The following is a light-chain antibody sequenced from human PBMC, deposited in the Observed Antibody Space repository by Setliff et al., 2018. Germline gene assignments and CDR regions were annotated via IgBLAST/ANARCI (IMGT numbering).Light chain of an antibody. V-gene: IGLV2-14*03. CDR1: GSDVGGYDY. CDR3: ISYLYSQTLYV. J-gene: IGLJ1*01. CDR2: DVI. Sequence: QSALTQPASVSGSPGQTIILSCTGTGSDVGGYDYISWYQLHPGKVPKLMIYDVINRPSGVSDRFSGSKSGNTASLTISGHQAEDEATYYCISYLYSQTLYVFGTGTKVTVL.